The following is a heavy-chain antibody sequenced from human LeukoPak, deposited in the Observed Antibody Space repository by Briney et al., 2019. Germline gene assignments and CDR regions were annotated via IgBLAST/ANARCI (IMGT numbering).Heavy chain of an antibody. D-gene: IGHD3-22*01. CDR3: ARDRPTYYYDRSDHYDVFDI. CDR1: GFTFSSYA. CDR2: ISGSGGST. Sequence: GGSLRLSCAASGFTFSSYAMSWVRQAPVKGLEWVSAISGSGGSTCYADSVKGRFTISRDNSKNTLFLQMNSLRGEDTAVYYCARDRPTYYYDRSDHYDVFDIWGHGTMVTVSS. V-gene: IGHV3-23*01. J-gene: IGHJ3*02.